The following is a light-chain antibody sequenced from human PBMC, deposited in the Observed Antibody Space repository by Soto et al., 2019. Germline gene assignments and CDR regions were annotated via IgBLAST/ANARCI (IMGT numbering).Light chain of an antibody. V-gene: IGLV2-14*02. CDR2: EVN. J-gene: IGLJ1*01. CDR3: SSYAGSSNV. Sequence: QSVLTQPASVSGSPGQSITISCAGTSSDVGSFNLVSWYQQHPGKAPKLMIYEVNKRPSGVPDRFSGSKSGNTASLTVSGLQAEDEADYYCSSYAGSSNVFGTGTKVTGL. CDR1: SSDVGSFNL.